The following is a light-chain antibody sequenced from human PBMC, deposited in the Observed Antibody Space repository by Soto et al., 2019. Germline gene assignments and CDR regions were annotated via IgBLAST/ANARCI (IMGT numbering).Light chain of an antibody. V-gene: IGLV2-14*01. CDR3: SSYTSSSTYV. CDR1: SSDVGNYNY. Sequence: QSALTQPASVSGSPGQSITISCTGTSSDVGNYNYVSWHQLHPGKAPKLMVYEVSNRPSGVSNRFSGSMSGNTASLTISGLQAEDEAHYYCSSYTSSSTYVFGTGTKLTVL. CDR2: EVS. J-gene: IGLJ1*01.